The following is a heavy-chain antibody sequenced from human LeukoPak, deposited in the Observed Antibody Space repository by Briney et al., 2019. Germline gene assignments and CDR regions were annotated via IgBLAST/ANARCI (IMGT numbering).Heavy chain of an antibody. CDR3: ARAVKYYYDSSGYPKWFDP. Sequence: SETLSLTCTVCGGSISSYYWSWIRQPPGKGLEWIGYIYYSGSTNYNPSLKSRVTISVDTSKNQFSLKLSSVTAADTAVYYCARAVKYYYDSSGYPKWFDPWGQGTLVTVSS. D-gene: IGHD3-22*01. V-gene: IGHV4-59*01. CDR1: GGSISSYY. CDR2: IYYSGST. J-gene: IGHJ5*02.